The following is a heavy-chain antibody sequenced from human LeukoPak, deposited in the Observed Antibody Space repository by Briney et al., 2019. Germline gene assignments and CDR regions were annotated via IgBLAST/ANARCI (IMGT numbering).Heavy chain of an antibody. D-gene: IGHD6-6*01. CDR1: GGSISSRPYY. Sequence: SETLSLTCTVSGGSISSRPYYWGWVRQPPGKGLEWIGTISYSGTTYYSPSLKSRVTISLDTSKNQFSLKLSSVTAADTAIYYCARDFSSSSTVYYYYYMDVWGKGTTVTISS. V-gene: IGHV4-39*07. CDR2: ISYSGTT. CDR3: ARDFSSSSTVYYYYYMDV. J-gene: IGHJ6*03.